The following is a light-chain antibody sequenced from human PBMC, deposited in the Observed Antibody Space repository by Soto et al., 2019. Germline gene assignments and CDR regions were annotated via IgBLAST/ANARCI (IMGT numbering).Light chain of an antibody. V-gene: IGKV1-13*02. J-gene: IGKJ4*02. CDR1: QGISSA. Sequence: AIQLTQSPSSPSASVGDRVTITCRASQGISSALAWYQQKPGKAPKLLIYDASSLESGVPSRFSGSGSGTYFTLTISSMQPEDFSTYYCQQFNSYPRFGGRNKVEIK. CDR3: QQFNSYPR. CDR2: DAS.